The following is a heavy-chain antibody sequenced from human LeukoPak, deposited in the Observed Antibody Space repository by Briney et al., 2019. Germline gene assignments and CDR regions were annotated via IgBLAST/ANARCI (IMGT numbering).Heavy chain of an antibody. V-gene: IGHV3-7*04. Sequence: PGGSLRLSCAASGFTFSSYWMSWVRQAPGKGLEWVANIKQDGSEKYYVDSVKGRFTISRDNAKNSLYLQMNSLRAEDTAVYYCARDVSYDSYYYGMDVWGQGTTVTVPS. J-gene: IGHJ6*02. CDR3: ARDVSYDSYYYGMDV. D-gene: IGHD5-18*01. CDR1: GFTFSSYW. CDR2: IKQDGSEK.